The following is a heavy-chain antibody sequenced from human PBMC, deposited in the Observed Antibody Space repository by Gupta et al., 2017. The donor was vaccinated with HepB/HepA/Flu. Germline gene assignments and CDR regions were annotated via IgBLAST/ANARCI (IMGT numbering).Heavy chain of an antibody. CDR1: GFTVSSKY. CDR2: MYSGGGT. V-gene: IGHV3-53*01. D-gene: IGHD3-3*01. CDR3: ARSAGTFGGINDAFDI. Sequence: GSLRLACAASGFTVSSKYMSWVRQAPGKGLEWVSVMYSGGGTNYADSVRGRFTISRDTSKNTLSLQMDNLSVEDTAIYFCARSAGTFGGINDAFDIWGQGTTVTV. J-gene: IGHJ3*02.